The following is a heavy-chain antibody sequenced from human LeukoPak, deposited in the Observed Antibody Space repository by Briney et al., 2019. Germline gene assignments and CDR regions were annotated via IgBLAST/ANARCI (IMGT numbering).Heavy chain of an antibody. CDR2: INPNSGGT. V-gene: IGHV1-2*02. CDR1: GYTFTGYY. J-gene: IGHJ4*02. D-gene: IGHD2-15*01. CDR3: ARGIDQGFDY. Sequence: ASVKVSCKASGYTFTGYYMHWVRQAPGQGLEWMGWINPNSGGTNYAQQFQGRVTMTRDTSTSTAYMELSSLRSEDTAVYYCARGIDQGFDYWGQGTLVTVSS.